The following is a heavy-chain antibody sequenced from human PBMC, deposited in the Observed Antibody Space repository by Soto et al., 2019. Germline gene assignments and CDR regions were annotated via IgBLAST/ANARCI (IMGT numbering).Heavy chain of an antibody. D-gene: IGHD5-12*01. CDR1: GYTLPFTNYV. Sequence: AASKVSCKASGYTLPFTNYVIVWGRQTAGQGLEWVGRMSPDSGDTAYAEKFRGRVTVTGDTSISTVYMELRGLTSDDTGVYYCARGPHVEIVSTGVYWLDPWGQGTPVTVSS. CDR3: ARGPHVEIVSTGVYWLDP. CDR2: MSPDSGDT. V-gene: IGHV1-8*01. J-gene: IGHJ5*02.